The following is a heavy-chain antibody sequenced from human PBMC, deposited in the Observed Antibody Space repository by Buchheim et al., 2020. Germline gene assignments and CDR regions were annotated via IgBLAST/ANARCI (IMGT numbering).Heavy chain of an antibody. Sequence: EVQLVQSGAEVKKPGESLKISCRGSGYSFTTYWIAWVRQMPGQGLEWMGIIYPDDSDTRYSPSFQGQVTISVDKSISTAYLQWSSLKASDTAMYYCARLGEGVGATPYNWFDPWGQGAL. CDR1: GYSFTTYW. D-gene: IGHD1-26*01. J-gene: IGHJ5*02. CDR3: ARLGEGVGATPYNWFDP. V-gene: IGHV5-51*01. CDR2: IYPDDSDT.